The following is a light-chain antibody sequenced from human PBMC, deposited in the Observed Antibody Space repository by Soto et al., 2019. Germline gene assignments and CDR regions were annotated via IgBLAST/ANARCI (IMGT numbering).Light chain of an antibody. CDR1: QGIRND. J-gene: IGKJ2*01. CDR2: AAS. CDR3: LQDYNSPHT. V-gene: IGKV1-6*01. Sequence: AIQMTQSPSSLSSSLGDRVTITCRASQGIRNDLGWYQQKPGKAPKLLIYAASSLQSGVPSRFSGSGSGTDFTLTISSLQSEDFATYYCLQDYNSPHTFGQGTKLEIK.